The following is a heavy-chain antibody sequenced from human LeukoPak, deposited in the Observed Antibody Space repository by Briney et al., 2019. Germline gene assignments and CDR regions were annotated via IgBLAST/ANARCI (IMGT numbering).Heavy chain of an antibody. CDR3: ARDPGLAGHYCCYFGVDIDY. J-gene: IGHJ4*01. CDR2: ISSGGNT. Sequence: PGGSLRLSCAASGFTVSTIYMNWVRQAPGKGLEWVSFISSGGNTYYAGSVRGRFIISRDNSENTVYLQMNSVRAADKAVYFCARDPGLAGHYCCYFGVDIDYWG. D-gene: IGHD2-15*01. V-gene: IGHV3-66*01. CDR1: GFTVSTIY.